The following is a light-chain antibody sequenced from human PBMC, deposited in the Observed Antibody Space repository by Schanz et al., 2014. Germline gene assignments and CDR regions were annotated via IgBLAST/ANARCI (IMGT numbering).Light chain of an antibody. CDR3: QQYNNWPYT. J-gene: IGKJ2*01. CDR1: HSVTSN. V-gene: IGKV3-15*01. Sequence: EILITQSPATLSVSPGQRATLSCRASHSVTSNLAWYQQKPGQAPRLLIYGASTRATGIPARFSGSGSGTEFTLTISSLQSEDFAVYYCQQYNNWPYTFGQGTKVEIK. CDR2: GAS.